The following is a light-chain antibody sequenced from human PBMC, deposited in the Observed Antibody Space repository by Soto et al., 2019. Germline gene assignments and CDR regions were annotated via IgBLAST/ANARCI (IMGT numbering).Light chain of an antibody. CDR1: SSNIGNNA. Sequence: QSVLTQPPSVSEAPRQRVTISCSGSSSNIGNNAVDWYQQLPGEAPKLLIYYDDLLPSGVSDRFSGSKSGTSASLANSGLQSEDEGDYYCATWDDSLNGPVFGGGTKLTVL. CDR3: ATWDDSLNGPV. CDR2: YDD. J-gene: IGLJ2*01. V-gene: IGLV1-36*01.